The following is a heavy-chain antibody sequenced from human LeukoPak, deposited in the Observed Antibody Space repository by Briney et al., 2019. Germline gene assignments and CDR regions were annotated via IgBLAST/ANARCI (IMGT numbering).Heavy chain of an antibody. CDR3: ARGATPIVVVPAAISPRAAAAGGVFDY. V-gene: IGHV4-34*01. Sequence: SETLSLTCAVYGGSLSGYYWNWIRQPPGKGLEWIGEINHSGSTTYNPSLKSRVTISVDTSKNQFSLKLSSVTAADTAVYYCARGATPIVVVPAAISPRAAAAGGVFDYWGQGTLVTVSS. D-gene: IGHD2-2*01. CDR1: GGSLSGYY. CDR2: INHSGST. J-gene: IGHJ4*02.